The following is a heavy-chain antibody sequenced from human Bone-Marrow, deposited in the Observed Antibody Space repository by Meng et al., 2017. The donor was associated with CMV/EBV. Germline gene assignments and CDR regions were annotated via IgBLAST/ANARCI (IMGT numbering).Heavy chain of an antibody. CDR3: ARDRYCSITSCYASVSWYYYGMDA. D-gene: IGHD2-2*01. V-gene: IGHV1-18*01. CDR2: ISTYNGKT. CDR1: GYTFTSYG. J-gene: IGHJ6*02. Sequence: ASVKVSCKASGYTFTSYGISWVRQAPGQGLEWMGWISTYNGKTNYAQSFQGRVTLTADTSTSTVYMELRSLRSDDTAVYYCARDRYCSITSCYASVSWYYYGMDAWGQGTTVTVPS.